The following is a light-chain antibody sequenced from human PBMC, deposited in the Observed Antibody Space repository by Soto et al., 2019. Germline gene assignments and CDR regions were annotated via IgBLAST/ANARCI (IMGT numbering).Light chain of an antibody. CDR2: KAS. J-gene: IGKJ2*01. CDR1: QSISSW. CDR3: QQYDSYSYT. Sequence: DIQMTQSPSTLSASVGGRVAITFRASQSISSWLAWYQQKPGKAPKLLIYKASSLESGVPSRFSGSGSGTEFTLTISSLQPDDSATYYCQQYDSYSYTFGQGTKVDIK. V-gene: IGKV1-5*03.